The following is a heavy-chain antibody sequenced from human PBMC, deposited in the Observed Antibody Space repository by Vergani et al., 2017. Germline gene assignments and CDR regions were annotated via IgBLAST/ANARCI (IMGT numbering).Heavy chain of an antibody. CDR1: GFTFSSYA. D-gene: IGHD3-3*01. V-gene: IGHV1-18*01. CDR2: ISAYNGNT. CDR3: ARFNGYYSFDY. Sequence: VQLVESGGGLVKPGGSLRLSCAASGFTFSSYAMSWVRQAPGQGLEWMGWISAYNGNTNYAQKLQGRVTMTTDTSTSTAYMELRSLRSDDTAVYYCARFNGYYSFDYWGQGTLVTVSS. J-gene: IGHJ4*02.